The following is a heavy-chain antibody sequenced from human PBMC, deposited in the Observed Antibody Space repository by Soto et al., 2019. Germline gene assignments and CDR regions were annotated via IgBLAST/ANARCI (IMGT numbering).Heavy chain of an antibody. J-gene: IGHJ5*02. V-gene: IGHV2-26*04. CDR3: ASTYSTSWYWFDP. CDR2: IFSNDEK. D-gene: IGHD6-13*01. Sequence: VTVKESGPVLVKPTETLPLTCTVSGFSLSNAGLGVSWIRQPPGKALEWLAHIFSNDEKSYSTSLKSRLTISKDTSKSQVVLTMTNMDPVDTATYYCASTYSTSWYWFDPWGQGTLVTVSS. CDR1: GFSLSNAGLG.